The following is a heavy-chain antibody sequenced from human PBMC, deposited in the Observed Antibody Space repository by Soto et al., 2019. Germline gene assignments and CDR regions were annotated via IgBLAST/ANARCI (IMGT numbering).Heavy chain of an antibody. D-gene: IGHD1-26*01. Sequence: SETLSLTCTVSGVSISSYYWSWIRQPPGKGLEWIGYIYYSGSTNYNPSLKSRVTISVDTSKNQFSLKLSSVTAADTAVYYCARRTATPHFDYWGQGTLVTVSS. CDR1: GVSISSYY. CDR2: IYYSGST. J-gene: IGHJ4*02. CDR3: ARRTATPHFDY. V-gene: IGHV4-59*08.